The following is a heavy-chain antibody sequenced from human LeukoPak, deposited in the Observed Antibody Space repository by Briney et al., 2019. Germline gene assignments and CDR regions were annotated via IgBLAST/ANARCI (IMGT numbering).Heavy chain of an antibody. CDR2: ISGSGGST. Sequence: PGGSLRLSCAASGFTFSSYAMSWVRQAPGKGLEWVSAISGSGGSTYYADSVKGRFTISRDNSKNTLYLQMNSLRAEDTAAYYCAKARITIFGVGGILDYWGQGTLVTVSS. CDR3: AKARITIFGVGGILDY. V-gene: IGHV3-23*01. D-gene: IGHD3-3*01. CDR1: GFTFSSYA. J-gene: IGHJ4*02.